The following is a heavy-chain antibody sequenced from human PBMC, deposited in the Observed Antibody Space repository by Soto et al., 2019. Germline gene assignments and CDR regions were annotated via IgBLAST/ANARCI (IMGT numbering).Heavy chain of an antibody. CDR2: IFNDAGNE. CDR1: GFTFKDCA. D-gene: IGHD1-1*01. Sequence: QVQLVESGGDVVQPGRSLRLSCAASGFTFKDCAMHWVRQAPGKGLEWVSIIFNDAGNEYYTESVKGRFTISRDNSKNTLYLQMNSLRDEDTAVYYCAKEKGTCRSPNGAYDVWGRGTRVTVSS. CDR3: AKEKGTCRSPNGAYDV. V-gene: IGHV3-33*06. J-gene: IGHJ3*01.